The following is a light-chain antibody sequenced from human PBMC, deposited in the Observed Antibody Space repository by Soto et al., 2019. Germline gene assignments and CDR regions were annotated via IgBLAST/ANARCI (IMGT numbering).Light chain of an antibody. V-gene: IGKV3-11*01. CDR2: DAS. J-gene: IGKJ4*01. Sequence: EIVLTQSPATLSLSPGDRATLSCRASQSVGSYLGWYQQRPGQAPRLLIYDASTRATGIPARFSGSGSGTDFTLSISSLGPEDFAGYYCQRRSDWPSTFGGGTKVEIK. CDR1: QSVGSY. CDR3: QRRSDWPST.